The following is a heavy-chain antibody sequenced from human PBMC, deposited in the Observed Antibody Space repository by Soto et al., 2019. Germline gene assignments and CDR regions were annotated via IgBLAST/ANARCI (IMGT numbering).Heavy chain of an antibody. J-gene: IGHJ4*02. V-gene: IGHV3-48*02. CDR1: GFTFSSYS. Sequence: EVQLVESGGGLVQPGGSLRLSCAASGFTFSSYSMNWVRQAPGKGLEWVSYIGSSSSTIYYADSVKGRFTISRDNAKNSLYLQMNSLRDEDTAVYYCASADYYDFWSGYYYYFDYWGQGTLVTVSS. CDR3: ASADYYDFWSGYYYYFDY. D-gene: IGHD3-3*01. CDR2: IGSSSSTI.